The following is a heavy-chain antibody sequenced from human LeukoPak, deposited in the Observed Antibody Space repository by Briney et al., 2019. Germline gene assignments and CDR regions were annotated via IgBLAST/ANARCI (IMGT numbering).Heavy chain of an antibody. V-gene: IGHV3-30-3*01. CDR3: ARDREYDGWELLY. Sequence: GGSLRLSCAASGFTFSSYAMHWVRQAPGKGLEWVAVISYDGSNKYYADSVKGRFTISRDNSKNTLYLQMNSLRAEDTAVYYCARDREYDGWELLYWGQGTLVTVSS. CDR1: GFTFSSYA. D-gene: IGHD1-26*01. CDR2: ISYDGSNK. J-gene: IGHJ4*02.